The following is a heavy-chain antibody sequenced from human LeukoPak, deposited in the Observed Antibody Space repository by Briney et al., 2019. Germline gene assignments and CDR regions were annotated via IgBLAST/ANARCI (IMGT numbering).Heavy chain of an antibody. D-gene: IGHD5-18*01. Sequence: GESLRLSCAASGFTVSSNYMSWVRQAPGKGREWVSVLYSGGSTYYAGSVKGRFTISRDNSKNTLYLQMNSLRAEDTAVYYCAREMWDSYGYVDYWGQGTLVTVSS. V-gene: IGHV3-66*01. J-gene: IGHJ4*02. CDR1: GFTVSSNY. CDR2: LYSGGST. CDR3: AREMWDSYGYVDY.